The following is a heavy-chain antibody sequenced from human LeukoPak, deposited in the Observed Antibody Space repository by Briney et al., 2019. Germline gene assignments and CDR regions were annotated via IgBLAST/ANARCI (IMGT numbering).Heavy chain of an antibody. CDR3: ARVEYYGSGSYYPIDY. V-gene: IGHV1-18*01. J-gene: IGHJ4*02. Sequence: ASVKVSCKASGYTFTSYDINWVRQATGQGLEWMGWISAYNGNTNYAQKLQGRVTMTTDTSTSTAYMELRSLRSDDTAVYYCARVEYYGSGSYYPIDYWGQGTLVTVSS. CDR1: GYTFTSYD. CDR2: ISAYNGNT. D-gene: IGHD3-10*01.